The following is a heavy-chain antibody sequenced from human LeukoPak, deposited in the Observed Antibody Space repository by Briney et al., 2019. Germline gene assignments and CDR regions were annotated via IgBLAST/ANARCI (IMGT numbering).Heavy chain of an antibody. D-gene: IGHD4-17*01. CDR2: IKQDGSDK. J-gene: IGHJ4*02. V-gene: IGHV3-7*03. CDR1: GFIFSSYW. CDR3: ARVWVTTRLDS. Sequence: GGSLRLSCAASGFIFSSYWMTWVRQPPGKGLEWVANIKQDGSDKQYVDSVKGRFTISRDNAKNSLYLQMNSLRAEDTAVYYCARVWVTTRLDSWGQGTLVTASS.